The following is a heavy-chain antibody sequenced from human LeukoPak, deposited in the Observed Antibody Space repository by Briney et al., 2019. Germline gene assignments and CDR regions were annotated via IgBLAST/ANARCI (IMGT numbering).Heavy chain of an antibody. CDR3: ARTAHRPYDFWSGQDALDP. V-gene: IGHV1-8*02. CDR2: MNPNSGNT. CDR1: GYSLTNYY. Sequence: ASVKVSCKAFGYSLTNYYVHWVRQAPGQGLEWMGWMNPNSGNTGYAQKFQGRVTMTRNTSISTAYMELSSLRSEDTAVYYCARTAHRPYDFWSGQDALDPWGQGTLVTVSS. J-gene: IGHJ5*02. D-gene: IGHD3-3*01.